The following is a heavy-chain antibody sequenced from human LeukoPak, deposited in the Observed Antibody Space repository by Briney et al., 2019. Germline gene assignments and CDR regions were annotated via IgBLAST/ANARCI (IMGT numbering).Heavy chain of an antibody. CDR3: ARGIVVAAFDY. D-gene: IGHD3-22*01. CDR1: GFTFRSYA. V-gene: IGHV3-30-3*01. CDR2: ISYDGSNK. Sequence: PGGSLRLSCAASGFTFRSYAMHWVRQAPGKGLEWVAVISYDGSNKYYADSVKGRFTISRDNSKNTLYLQMNSLRAEDTAVYYCARGIVVAAFDYWGQGTLVTVSS. J-gene: IGHJ4*02.